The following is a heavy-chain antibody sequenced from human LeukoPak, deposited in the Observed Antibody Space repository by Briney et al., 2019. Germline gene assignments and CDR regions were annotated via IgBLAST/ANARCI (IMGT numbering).Heavy chain of an antibody. CDR1: GYTFNDYY. J-gene: IGHJ3*02. CDR3: AKDHRSSESYRGGDAFDI. Sequence: ASVKVSCKASGYTFNDYYMQWVRQAPGQGLQWMGWINPNTGATRYAQKIQGRIAMTRDTSMSTVYMELSGLRSDDTAVYYCAKDHRSSESYRGGDAFDIWGQGTMVTVSS. V-gene: IGHV1-2*02. D-gene: IGHD3-10*01. CDR2: INPNTGAT.